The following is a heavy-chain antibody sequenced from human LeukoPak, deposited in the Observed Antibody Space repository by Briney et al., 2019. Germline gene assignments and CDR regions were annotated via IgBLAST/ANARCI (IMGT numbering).Heavy chain of an antibody. V-gene: IGHV4-4*07. CDR1: GGSISSYY. CDR3: ARDPGGSTSWNRNRFFDP. D-gene: IGHD2-2*01. CDR2: IYTSGST. Sequence: SETLSLTCTVSGGSISSYYWSWVRQPAGKGLEWVGRIYTSGSTNYNPSLTSRVTMSVYTSNTPFSLKLSSVTAADTAVYSCARDPGGSTSWNRNRFFDPWGQGTLVTVSS. J-gene: IGHJ5*02.